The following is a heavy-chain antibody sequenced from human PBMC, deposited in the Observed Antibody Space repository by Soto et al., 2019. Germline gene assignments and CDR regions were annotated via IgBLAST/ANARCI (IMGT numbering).Heavy chain of an antibody. CDR2: ISYDGSNK. V-gene: IGHV3-30-3*01. CDR1: GFTFSSYA. J-gene: IGHJ4*02. D-gene: IGHD3-3*01. CDR3: ARDPGGTDFAEWTYYFDY. Sequence: QVQLVESGGGVVQPGRSLRLFCAASGFTFSSYAMHWVRQAPGKGLEWVAVISYDGSNKYYADSVKGRFTISRDNSKNTLYLQMNSLRAEDTAVYYCARDPGGTDFAEWTYYFDYWGQGTLVTVSS.